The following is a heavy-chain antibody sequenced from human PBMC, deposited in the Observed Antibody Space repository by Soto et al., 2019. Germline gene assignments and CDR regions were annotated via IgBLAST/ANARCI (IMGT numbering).Heavy chain of an antibody. CDR2: ISNDGSIQ. CDR1: GFTFSSYG. D-gene: IGHD3-22*01. V-gene: IGHV3-30*18. J-gene: IGHJ6*02. Sequence: QGQLMESGGSVLQPGRSLRLSCAASGFTFSSYGMHWVRQAPGKGLEWVTIISNDGSIQYYGDSVKGRFTVSRDNSKNTLFLEMNSLTAEDTATYYCAKDRRDSSGTCSRCVGMDVWGQGTTVTVSS. CDR3: AKDRRDSSGTCSRCVGMDV.